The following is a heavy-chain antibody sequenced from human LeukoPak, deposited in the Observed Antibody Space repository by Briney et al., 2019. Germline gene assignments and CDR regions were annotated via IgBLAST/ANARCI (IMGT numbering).Heavy chain of an antibody. Sequence: SETLSLTCTVSGGSLSSYYWSWIRQPPGKGLEWIGYIYYSGSTNYNPSLKSRVTISVDTSKNQFSLKLSSVTAADTAVYYCARSGGYSGYDYYFDYWGQGTLVTVSS. CDR3: ARSGGYSGYDYYFDY. J-gene: IGHJ4*02. V-gene: IGHV4-59*01. CDR2: IYYSGST. D-gene: IGHD5-12*01. CDR1: GGSLSSYY.